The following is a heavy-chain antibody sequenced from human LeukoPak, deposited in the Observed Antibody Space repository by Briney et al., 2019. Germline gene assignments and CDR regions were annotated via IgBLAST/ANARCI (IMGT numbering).Heavy chain of an antibody. CDR1: GYSFTSYW. CDR2: IYPGDSDT. V-gene: IGHV5-51*01. D-gene: IGHD6-6*01. J-gene: IGHJ1*01. Sequence: GESLKISCKGSGYSFTSYWIGWVRQMPGKGLEWMGIIYPGDSDTRYSPSFQGQVTISADKSISTAYLQWSSLKASDTAMYYCASRYSSSSPGYFQHWARAPWSPSPQ. CDR3: ASRYSSSSPGYFQH.